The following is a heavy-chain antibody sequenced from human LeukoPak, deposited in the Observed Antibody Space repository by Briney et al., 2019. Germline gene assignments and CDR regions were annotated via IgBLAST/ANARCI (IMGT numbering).Heavy chain of an antibody. CDR1: GFAFGSEA. Sequence: GGSLRLSCGVSGFAFGSEAMSWVRQSPARGLEWVASISPGGGTTYYADSVKGRFTISSDNSNNTLYVQMSSLRAEDTAIYYCAKGRSGSASWALRIFDNWGQGTLVTVSS. CDR2: ISPGGGTT. D-gene: IGHD2-2*01. V-gene: IGHV3-23*01. J-gene: IGHJ4*02. CDR3: AKGRSGSASWALRIFDN.